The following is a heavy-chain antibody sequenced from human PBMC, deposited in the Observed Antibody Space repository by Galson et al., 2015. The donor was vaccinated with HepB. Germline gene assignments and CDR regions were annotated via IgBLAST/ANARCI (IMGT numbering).Heavy chain of an antibody. CDR1: GFSLTTSDVG. CDR3: AHSRSSAWHWGGFDY. CDR2: IYWDGDK. V-gene: IGHV2-5*02. J-gene: IGHJ4*02. Sequence: PALVKPTQTLTLTCRFSGFSLTTSDVGVGWIRQPPGKALEWLALIYWDGDKRYSSSLENRITITKDTSKNQVVLTMTNMDPVDTATYYCAHSRSSAWHWGGFDYWGQGTLVTVSS. D-gene: IGHD6-19*01.